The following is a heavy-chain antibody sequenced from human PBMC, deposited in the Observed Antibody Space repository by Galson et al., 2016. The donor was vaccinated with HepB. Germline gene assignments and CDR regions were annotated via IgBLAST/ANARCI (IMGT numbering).Heavy chain of an antibody. CDR3: AREGLSGEPLDY. CDR1: GFTFSNYG. J-gene: IGHJ4*02. CDR2: DSMDGRRK. V-gene: IGHV3-30*03. D-gene: IGHD3-16*01. Sequence: SLRLSCAASGFTFSNYGMHWVRQAPGKGLEWVAADSMDGRRKFYADSVKGRFTISRDNSNSMLFLQMSSLRADDTAVYYCAREGLSGEPLDYWGQGTLVTVSS.